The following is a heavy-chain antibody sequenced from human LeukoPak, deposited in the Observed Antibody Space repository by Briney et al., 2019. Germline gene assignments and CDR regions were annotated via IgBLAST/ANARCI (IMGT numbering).Heavy chain of an antibody. CDR1: GFTFSSYA. CDR2: ISGSGGST. Sequence: GGSLRLSCAASGFTFSSYAMSWVRQAPGKGLEWVSAISGSGGSTYYADSVKGRFTISRDNSKNTLYLQMNSLRAEDTAVYYRASFRGVETYYFDYWGQGTLVTVSS. J-gene: IGHJ4*02. D-gene: IGHD3-16*01. V-gene: IGHV3-23*01. CDR3: ASFRGVETYYFDY.